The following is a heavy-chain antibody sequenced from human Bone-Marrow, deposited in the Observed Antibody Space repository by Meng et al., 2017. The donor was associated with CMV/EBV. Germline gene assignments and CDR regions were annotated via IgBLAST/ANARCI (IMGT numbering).Heavy chain of an antibody. CDR3: ARVECRSISCPASFDN. V-gene: IGHV3-74*01. D-gene: IGHD2-2*01. J-gene: IGHJ4*02. CDR1: GFTFSSYW. CDR2: INSDGSST. Sequence: GGSLRLSCAASGFTFSSYWMHWVRQAPGKGLVWVSRINSDGSSTSYADSVKGRFTISRDNAKNTLYLQMNSLRAEDTAVYYCARVECRSISCPASFDNWGQGTLVTGYS.